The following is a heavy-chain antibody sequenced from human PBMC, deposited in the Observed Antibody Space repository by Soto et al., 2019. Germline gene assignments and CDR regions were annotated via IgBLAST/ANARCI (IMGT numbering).Heavy chain of an antibody. J-gene: IGHJ5*02. CDR2: IYYSGST. V-gene: IGHV4-59*08. CDR3: ARVPHPLRGVWFGP. CDR1: GGSLSSYY. D-gene: IGHD3-10*01. Sequence: SETLSLTCTVSGGSLSSYYWSWIRQPPGKGLEWIGYIYYSGSTNYNPSLKSRVTISVDTSKNQFSLKLSSVTAADTAVYYCARVPHPLRGVWFGPWGQGTLVTVSS.